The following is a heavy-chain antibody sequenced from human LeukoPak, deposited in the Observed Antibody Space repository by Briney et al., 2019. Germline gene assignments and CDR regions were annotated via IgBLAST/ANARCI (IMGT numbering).Heavy chain of an antibody. CDR2: INLSGGTT. CDR1: GYTFTSFN. D-gene: IGHD5-18*01. Sequence: AAVKISCKASGYTFTSFNIHWVREAPGQGLEWMAIINLSGGTTRYAQKFQGRVTMTRDTSTSNAYMELSSLRSEATAVYSCASPGVVLGYSYRCRWDLDYWGQGTLVTVSP. V-gene: IGHV1-46*01. J-gene: IGHJ4*02. CDR3: ASPGVVLGYSYRCRWDLDY.